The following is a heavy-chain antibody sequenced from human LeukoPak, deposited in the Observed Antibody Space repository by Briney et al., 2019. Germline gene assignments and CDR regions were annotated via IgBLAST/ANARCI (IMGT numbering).Heavy chain of an antibody. Sequence: PSETLSLTCTVSGGSISSSSYYWGWIRQPPGKGLEWIGSIYYSGSTYYNPSLKSRVTISVATYKNQFSLKLISVTAADTAVYYCARQVLLWFGELSSCDADYWGQGTLVTVSS. CDR3: ARQVLLWFGELSSCDADY. J-gene: IGHJ4*02. D-gene: IGHD3-10*01. CDR1: GGSISSSSYY. V-gene: IGHV4-39*01. CDR2: IYYSGST.